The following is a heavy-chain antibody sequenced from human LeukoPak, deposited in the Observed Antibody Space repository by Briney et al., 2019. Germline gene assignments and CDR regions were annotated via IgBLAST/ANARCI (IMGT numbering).Heavy chain of an antibody. D-gene: IGHD3-22*01. CDR2: TSYTGST. Sequence: PSETLSLTCTVSGVSISSDFWGWIRQSPGKGLEWIGYTSYTGSTNYNPSLKSRVTMSTDASKNQFSLKLSSVTAADTAVYYCARDRGGYFAHFDFWGQGTLVTVSS. CDR1: GVSISSDF. CDR3: ARDRGGYFAHFDF. V-gene: IGHV4-59*01. J-gene: IGHJ4*02.